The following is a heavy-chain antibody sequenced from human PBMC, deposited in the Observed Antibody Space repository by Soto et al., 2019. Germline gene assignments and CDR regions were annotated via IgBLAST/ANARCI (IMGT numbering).Heavy chain of an antibody. J-gene: IGHJ4*02. CDR1: GFTFSSYS. V-gene: IGHV3-21*01. CDR3: ARAMSASLWFGESYLEVDY. D-gene: IGHD3-10*01. Sequence: PGGSLRLSCAASGFTFSSYSMNWVRQAPGKGLEWVSSISSSRSYIYYADSVKGRFTISRDNAKNSLYLQMNSLRAEDTAVYYCARAMSASLWFGESYLEVDYWGQGTLVTASP. CDR2: ISSSRSYI.